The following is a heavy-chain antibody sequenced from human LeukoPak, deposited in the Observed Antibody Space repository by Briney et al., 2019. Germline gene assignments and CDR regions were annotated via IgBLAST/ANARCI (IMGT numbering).Heavy chain of an antibody. J-gene: IGHJ4*02. D-gene: IGHD6-19*01. V-gene: IGHV3-21*04. CDR1: GFTFSSYN. CDR3: AKSPGGWYHDY. CDR2: ISSSNSYI. Sequence: PGGSLRLSCAASGFTFSSYNMNWVRQAPGKGLEWVSSISSSNSYIYYADSVKGRFTISRDNSKNSLYLQMNSLRAEDTAVYYCAKSPGGWYHDYWGQGTLVTVSS.